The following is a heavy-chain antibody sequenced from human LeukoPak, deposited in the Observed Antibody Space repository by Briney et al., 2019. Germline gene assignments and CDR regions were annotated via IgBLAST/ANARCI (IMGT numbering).Heavy chain of an antibody. CDR2: IASDGSST. D-gene: IGHD4-23*01. J-gene: IGHJ4*02. V-gene: IGHV3-74*01. CDR3: ARGRPHGNDY. CDR1: GFTFSSYW. Sequence: GGSLRLSCAASGFTFSSYWMNWVRQAPGKGLVRVSRIASDGSSTTYADSVKGRFSISRDNAKNTLYLQMNSLRVEDTAVYYCARGRPHGNDYWGQGTLVTVSS.